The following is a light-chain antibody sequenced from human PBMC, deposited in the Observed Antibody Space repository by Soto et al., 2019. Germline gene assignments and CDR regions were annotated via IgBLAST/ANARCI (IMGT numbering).Light chain of an antibody. V-gene: IGLV2-14*01. CDR2: EVS. CDR3: SSYTSGSTLVV. CDR1: SSDVGGYNY. Sequence: QSALTQPASVSGSPGQSITISCPGTSSDVGGYNYVSWYQQHPGKAPKLMICEVSNRPSGVSNRFSGSKSGNTASLTISGLQAEDEADYYCSSYTSGSTLVVFGGGTKLTVL. J-gene: IGLJ2*01.